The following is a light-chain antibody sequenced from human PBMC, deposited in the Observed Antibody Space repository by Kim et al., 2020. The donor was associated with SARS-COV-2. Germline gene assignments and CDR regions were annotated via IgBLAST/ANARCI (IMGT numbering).Light chain of an antibody. J-gene: IGLJ2*01. CDR2: GKN. V-gene: IGLV3-19*01. CDR3: QSRDSSGKQLL. Sequence: GEKVKKTGQGDSHNTELPTWYQKKTGQAPLLVIYGKNNRPLGMSDRFSGSKSGNTASLTITGTQAEDEADYFCQSRDSSGKQLLFGGGTQLTVL. CDR1: SHNTEL.